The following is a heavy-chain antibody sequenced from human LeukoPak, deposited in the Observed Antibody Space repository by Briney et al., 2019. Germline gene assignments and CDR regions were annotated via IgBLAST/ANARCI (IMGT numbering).Heavy chain of an antibody. CDR1: GGTFSTYA. D-gene: IGHD1/OR15-1a*01. CDR3: AREATPQTSTLYYYYYYMDV. J-gene: IGHJ6*03. Sequence: GASVKASCKASGGTFSTYAISWLRQAPGQGLEWMGGIIPIYGIANYAQKLRGRVTITADESTSTSYMEVNGLRSEDTAVYYCAREATPQTSTLYYYYYYMDVWGNGTPVTVSS. V-gene: IGHV1-69*13. CDR2: IIPIYGIA.